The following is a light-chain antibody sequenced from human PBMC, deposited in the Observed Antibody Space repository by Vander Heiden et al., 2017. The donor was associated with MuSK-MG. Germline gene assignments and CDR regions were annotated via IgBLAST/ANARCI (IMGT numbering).Light chain of an antibody. CDR2: DDV. CDR1: NIGSKN. V-gene: IGLV3-21*02. CDR3: QVWDTYSDHVV. J-gene: IGLJ2*01. Sequence: SYVLTQPPSVSVAPGQTGRITCGGNNIGSKNVHWYQQRPGQAPVLVVYDDVDRPSGIPDRFSGSNSGNTATLTISRVEAGDEADYFCQVWDTYSDHVVFGGGTKLTVL.